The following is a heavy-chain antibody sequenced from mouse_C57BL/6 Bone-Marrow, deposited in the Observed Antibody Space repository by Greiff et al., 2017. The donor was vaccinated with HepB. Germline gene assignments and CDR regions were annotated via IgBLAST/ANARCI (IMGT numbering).Heavy chain of an antibody. CDR3: TNLSYYEGCYAMDY. V-gene: IGHV14-4*01. Sequence: EVQLQQSGAELVRPGASVKLSCTASGFNIKDDYMHWVKQRPEQGLEWIGWIDPENGDTEYASKFQGKATITADTSSNTTYLQLSSLTSEDTAVYYCTNLSYYEGCYAMDYWGQGTSVTVSS. J-gene: IGHJ4*01. CDR1: GFNIKDDY. CDR2: IDPENGDT. D-gene: IGHD1-1*01.